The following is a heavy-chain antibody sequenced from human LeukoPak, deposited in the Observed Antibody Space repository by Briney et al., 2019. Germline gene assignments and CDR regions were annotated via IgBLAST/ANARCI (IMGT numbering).Heavy chain of an antibody. CDR3: AKSGYNRFDY. CDR2: ISSSSSYI. Sequence: PGGSLRLSCAASGFTFSSYSMNWVRQAPGKGLEWVSSISSSSSYIYYADSVKGRFTISRDNSKNTLYLQMNSLRAEDTAVYYCAKSGYNRFDYWGQGTLVTVSS. CDR1: GFTFSSYS. V-gene: IGHV3-21*04. J-gene: IGHJ4*02. D-gene: IGHD5-24*01.